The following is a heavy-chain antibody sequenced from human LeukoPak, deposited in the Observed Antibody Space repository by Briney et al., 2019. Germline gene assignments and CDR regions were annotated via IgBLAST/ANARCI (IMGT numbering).Heavy chain of an antibody. J-gene: IGHJ4*02. D-gene: IGHD2-2*01. CDR1: GYTFTDYY. CDR3: ARANFLYCSSTSCLFDY. CDR2: INPNSGGT. Sequence: ALVKVSCKASGYTFTDYYMHWVRLAPGQGLEWMGWINPNSGGTNYVQKFQGWVTMIRDTSINTAYMELSGLTSDDTAVYYCARANFLYCSSTSCLFDYWGQGTLVTVSS. V-gene: IGHV1-2*04.